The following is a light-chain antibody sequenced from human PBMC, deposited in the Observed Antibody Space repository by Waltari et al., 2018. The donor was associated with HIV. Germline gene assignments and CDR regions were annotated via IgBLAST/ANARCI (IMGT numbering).Light chain of an antibody. V-gene: IGLV2-14*03. J-gene: IGLJ1*01. CDR3: ASYRYSTKSYV. Sequence: QSALTQPASVSGSPGQSITISCIGTSNDVGGYNHVSWYQRHPGQAPKLLIYDVTNRPSGGSNRFSGSKSGNTASLAISGLQAEDEADYYCASYRYSTKSYVFGTGTTVTVL. CDR1: SNDVGGYNH. CDR2: DVT.